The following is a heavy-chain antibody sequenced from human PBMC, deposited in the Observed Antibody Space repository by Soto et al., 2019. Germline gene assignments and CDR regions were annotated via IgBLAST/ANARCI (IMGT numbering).Heavy chain of an antibody. J-gene: IGHJ5*02. V-gene: IGHV1-3*01. CDR3: TREAIVAENWFDP. CDR1: GYTFVDYA. D-gene: IGHD2-21*01. CDR2: MNPNTGNI. Sequence: QVQLVQSGAEVKRPGASVKISCRASGYTFVDYALHWVRQAPGQGLEWVGWMNPNTGNIKYSHNFEDRVSITRARATSTAYMELRGPRSEDTAVYFCTREAIVAENWFDPWGEGTLVTVSS.